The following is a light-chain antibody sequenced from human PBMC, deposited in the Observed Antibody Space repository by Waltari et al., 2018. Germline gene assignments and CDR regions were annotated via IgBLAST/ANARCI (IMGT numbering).Light chain of an antibody. CDR1: QGIGTY. CDR3: LQYYNYPLT. CDR2: AAS. Sequence: IQMTSSPSSLSGSVGDSVSISCRASQGIGTYLGLYQQKPGKAPKSLIYAASTLQSWVPSKFSGSGSGTDFTLTISSLQPEDFATYYCLQYYNYPLTFGRGTKVEIK. J-gene: IGKJ4*01. V-gene: IGKV1-16*02.